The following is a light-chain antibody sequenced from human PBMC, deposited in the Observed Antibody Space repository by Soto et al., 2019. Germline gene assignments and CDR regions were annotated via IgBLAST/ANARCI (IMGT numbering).Light chain of an antibody. V-gene: IGKV1-5*01. Sequence: DIQMTQSPSTLSAYVGDRVTITCRASQSITNWVAWYQQKPGKAPKFLIYDASNLESGVPSRFSGGGSGTDFTLTVSSLQPDDFATYYCQQYNNYSPTFGQGTKVEV. CDR2: DAS. CDR3: QQYNNYSPT. J-gene: IGKJ1*01. CDR1: QSITNW.